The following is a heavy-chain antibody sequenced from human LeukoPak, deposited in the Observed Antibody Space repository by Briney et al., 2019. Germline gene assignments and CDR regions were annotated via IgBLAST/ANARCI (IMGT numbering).Heavy chain of an antibody. J-gene: IGHJ4*02. Sequence: KSSETLSLTCTVSGGSISSSSYFWGWIRQPLGKGLECIGNIYYSGGTYYNPSLKSRVTISVGTSENQFSLRLSSVTAADTAVYYCARLRRDGYYYFDYWGQGTLVTVSS. V-gene: IGHV4-39*01. CDR2: IYYSGGT. CDR3: ARLRRDGYYYFDY. CDR1: GGSISSSSYF. D-gene: IGHD5-24*01.